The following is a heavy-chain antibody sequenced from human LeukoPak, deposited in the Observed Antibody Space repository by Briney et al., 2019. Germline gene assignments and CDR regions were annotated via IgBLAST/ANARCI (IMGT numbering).Heavy chain of an antibody. D-gene: IGHD6-13*01. CDR2: ISGSSGII. J-gene: IGHJ4*02. Sequence: AGGSLRLSCAASGFTFNTYTMNWVRQAPGKGLEWVSYISGSSGIIDYADSVRGRFTISRDNSKNTIYLQMNSLRAEDTALYYCAKAAAAPGFDFWGQGTLVTVSS. CDR3: AKAAAAPGFDF. V-gene: IGHV3-48*01. CDR1: GFTFNTYT.